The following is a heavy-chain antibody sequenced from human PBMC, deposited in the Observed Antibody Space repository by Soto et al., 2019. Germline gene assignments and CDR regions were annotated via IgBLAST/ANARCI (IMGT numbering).Heavy chain of an antibody. D-gene: IGHD1-26*01. CDR2: ISHDGSNK. V-gene: IGHV3-30*18. CDR1: GFTFSSYG. J-gene: IGHJ6*02. Sequence: GGSLRLSCAASGFTFSSYGMHWVRQAPGKGLEWVAVISHDGSNKYYADSVKGRFTISRDNSKNTLYLQMNSLRAEDTAVHYCAKSYSGSYYFYYGMDVWGQGTTVTVSS. CDR3: AKSYSGSYYFYYGMDV.